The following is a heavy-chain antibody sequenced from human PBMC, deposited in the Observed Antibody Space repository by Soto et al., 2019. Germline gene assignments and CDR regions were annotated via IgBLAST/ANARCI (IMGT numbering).Heavy chain of an antibody. CDR2: IYYSGST. CDR3: VRSITGTTNFDY. D-gene: IGHD1-20*01. V-gene: IGHV4-39*01. J-gene: IGHJ4*02. Sequence: SETLSLTCTVSGGSISSSSYYWGWIRQPPGKGLEWIGSIYYSGSTYYNPSLKSRVTISVDTSKNQFSLKLSSVTAADTAVYYCVRSITGTTNFDYWGQGTLVTVSS. CDR1: GGSISSSSYY.